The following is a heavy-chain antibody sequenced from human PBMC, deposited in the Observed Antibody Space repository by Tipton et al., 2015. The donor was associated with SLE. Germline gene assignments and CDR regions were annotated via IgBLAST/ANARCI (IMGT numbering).Heavy chain of an antibody. V-gene: IGHV5-10-1*01. Sequence: QLVQSGAEVKKPGESLRISCKVSGNSFTSYWINWVRQMPGKGPEWMGRIDPSDSYTNYSPSFQGHVTFSADQSISTAYLQWSSLKASDTAMYYCARRETGDNSGDAFDIWGQGTMVTVSS. D-gene: IGHD4-23*01. J-gene: IGHJ3*02. CDR1: GNSFTSYW. CDR2: IDPSDSYT. CDR3: ARRETGDNSGDAFDI.